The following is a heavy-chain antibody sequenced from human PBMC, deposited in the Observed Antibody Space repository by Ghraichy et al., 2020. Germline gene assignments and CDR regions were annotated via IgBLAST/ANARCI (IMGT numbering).Heavy chain of an antibody. Sequence: LSLTCAASGFTFSTYTMNWVRQAPGKGLEWVSSITNSGSSIYYADSVKGRFTISRANARNSLYLQMNSLRAEDTAVYYCARYKGSGWNYYYYGMDVWGQGTTVTVSS. D-gene: IGHD6-19*01. J-gene: IGHJ6*02. V-gene: IGHV3-21*01. CDR3: ARYKGSGWNYYYYGMDV. CDR2: ITNSGSSI. CDR1: GFTFSTYT.